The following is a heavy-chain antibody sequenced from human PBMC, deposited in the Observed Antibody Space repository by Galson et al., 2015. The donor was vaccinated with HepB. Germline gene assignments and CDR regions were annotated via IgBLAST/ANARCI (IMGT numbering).Heavy chain of an antibody. V-gene: IGHV1-69*13. CDR3: AREGRVVGATVLRAFDI. CDR1: GGTFSSYA. Sequence: SVKVSCKASGGTFSSYAISWVRQAPGQGLEWMGGIIPIFGTANYAQKFQGRVTITADESTSTAYMELSSLRSEDTAVYYCAREGRVVGATVLRAFDIWGQGTMVTVSS. CDR2: IIPIFGTA. D-gene: IGHD1-26*01. J-gene: IGHJ3*02.